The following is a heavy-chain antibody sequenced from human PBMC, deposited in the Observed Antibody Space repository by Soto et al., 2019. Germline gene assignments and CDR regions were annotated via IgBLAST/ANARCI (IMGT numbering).Heavy chain of an antibody. CDR3: ARDDVPCSGGIGYGVPMDV. D-gene: IGHD2-15*01. V-gene: IGHV3-66*01. CDR1: GFTVSSKY. Sequence: EVQLVESGGGLVQPGGSLRLSCAASGFTVSSKYMSWVRQAPGKGLEWVAVIQRGGSIYYADSVKGRFAISRDSSKNTLYLQMNSLRVEDTAVYYCARDDVPCSGGIGYGVPMDVWGNGTTVTVSS. J-gene: IGHJ6*03. CDR2: IQRGGSI.